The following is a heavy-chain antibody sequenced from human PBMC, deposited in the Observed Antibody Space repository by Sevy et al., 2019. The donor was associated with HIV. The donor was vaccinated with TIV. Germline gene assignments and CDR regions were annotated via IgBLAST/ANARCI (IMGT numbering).Heavy chain of an antibody. CDR3: APLRGGYSGYAADY. J-gene: IGHJ4*02. CDR1: GFTFSSYA. V-gene: IGHV3-23*01. Sequence: GGSLRLSCAASGFTFSSYAMSWVRQAPGKGLEWVSAISGSGCSTYYADSVKGRFTISRDNSKNTLYLQMNSLRAEDTAVYYCAPLRGGYSGYAADYWGQGTLVTVSS. CDR2: ISGSGCST. D-gene: IGHD5-12*01.